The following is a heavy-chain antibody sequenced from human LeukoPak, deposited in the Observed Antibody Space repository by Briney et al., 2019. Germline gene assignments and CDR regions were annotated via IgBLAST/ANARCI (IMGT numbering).Heavy chain of an antibody. Sequence: SETLSLTCTVSGGSISSYYWSWIRQPPGKGLEWIGYIYYSGSTNYNPSLKSRVTISVDTSKNQFSLKLSSVTAADTAVYYCARRGSAMVRENSYYFDYWGQGTLVTVSS. D-gene: IGHD3-10*01. CDR1: GGSISSYY. CDR2: IYYSGST. CDR3: ARRGSAMVRENSYYFDY. V-gene: IGHV4-59*08. J-gene: IGHJ4*02.